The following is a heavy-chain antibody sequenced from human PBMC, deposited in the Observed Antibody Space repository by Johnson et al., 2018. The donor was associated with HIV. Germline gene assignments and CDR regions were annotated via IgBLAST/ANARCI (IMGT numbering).Heavy chain of an antibody. J-gene: IGHJ3*02. CDR1: GFTFSSYA. Sequence: QVQLVESGGGVVQPGRSLRLSCAASGFTFSSYAMHWVRQAPGKGLEWVAVISYDGSNKYYADSVKGRITSSRDSSKNTLYLQMKSLRADDTAVYHCAKEGYSAPFDIWGQGTMVTVSS. D-gene: IGHD2-21*01. CDR2: ISYDGSNK. V-gene: IGHV3-30*04. CDR3: AKEGYSAPFDI.